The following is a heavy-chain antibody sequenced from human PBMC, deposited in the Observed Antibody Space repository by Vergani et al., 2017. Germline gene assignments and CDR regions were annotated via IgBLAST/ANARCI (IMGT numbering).Heavy chain of an antibody. D-gene: IGHD2-2*02. CDR2: IYTSGST. Sequence: QVQLQESGPGLVKPSETLSLTCTVSGGSISSYYWSWIRQPAGKGLEWIGRIYTSGSTNYNPSLKSRVTMSVDTSKNQFSLKLSSVTAADTAVYYCARVGRYCSSTSCYRGGAFDIWGQGTMVTVSS. CDR1: GGSISSYY. CDR3: ARVGRYCSSTSCYRGGAFDI. J-gene: IGHJ3*02. V-gene: IGHV4-4*07.